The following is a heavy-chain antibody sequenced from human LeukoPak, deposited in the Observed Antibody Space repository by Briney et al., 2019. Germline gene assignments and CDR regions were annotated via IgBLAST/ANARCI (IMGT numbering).Heavy chain of an antibody. J-gene: IGHJ4*02. CDR2: ISSSSSYI. V-gene: IGHV3-21*01. D-gene: IGHD2-15*01. Sequence: GGSLRLSCAASGFTFSSYSMNWVRQAPGKGLEWVSSISSSSSYIYYADSVKGRFTISRDNAKNSLYLQMNSLRAEDTAVYYCARDVVVAATLPFDYWGQGTLVTVSS. CDR3: ARDVVVAATLPFDY. CDR1: GFTFSSYS.